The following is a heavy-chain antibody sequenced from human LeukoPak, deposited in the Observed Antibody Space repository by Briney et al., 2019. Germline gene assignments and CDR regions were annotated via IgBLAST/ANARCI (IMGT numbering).Heavy chain of an antibody. CDR2: FDPEDGET. V-gene: IGHV1-24*01. J-gene: IGHJ6*02. D-gene: IGHD2-15*01. Sequence: ASVKVSCKVPGYTLTELSMHWVRQAPGKGLEWMGGFDPEDGETIYAQKFQGRVTMTEDTSTDTAYMELSSLRSEDTAVYYCATGRGDPTHCCGMDVWGQGTMVTVSS. CDR1: GYTLTELS. CDR3: ATGRGDPTHCCGMDV.